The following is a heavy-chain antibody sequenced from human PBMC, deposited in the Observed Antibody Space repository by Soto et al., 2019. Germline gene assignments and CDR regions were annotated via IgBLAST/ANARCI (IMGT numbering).Heavy chain of an antibody. Sequence: ASVKVSCKASGYTFTGYYMHWVRQAPGQGLEWMGWINPNSGGTNYAQKFQGWVTMTRDTSISTAYMELSRLRSDDTAVYYCARGQLLRSSYYYGMDVWGQGTKVTVSS. CDR2: INPNSGGT. CDR3: ARGQLLRSSYYYGMDV. CDR1: GYTFTGYY. J-gene: IGHJ6*02. D-gene: IGHD1-1*01. V-gene: IGHV1-2*04.